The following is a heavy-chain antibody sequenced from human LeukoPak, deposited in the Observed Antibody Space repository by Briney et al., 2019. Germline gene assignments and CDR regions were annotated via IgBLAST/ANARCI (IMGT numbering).Heavy chain of an antibody. D-gene: IGHD6-13*01. CDR2: INPNSGGT. CDR1: GYTFTGYY. Sequence: LVASVKVSCKASGYTFTGYYMHWVRQAPGQGLEWMGWINPNSGGTNYAQKFQGRVTMTRDTSISTAYMELSRLRSDDTAVYYCARLSSSWTTFDYWGQGTLVTVSS. CDR3: ARLSSSWTTFDY. V-gene: IGHV1-2*03. J-gene: IGHJ4*02.